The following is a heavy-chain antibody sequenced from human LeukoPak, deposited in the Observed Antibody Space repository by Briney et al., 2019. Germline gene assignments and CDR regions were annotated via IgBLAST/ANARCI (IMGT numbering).Heavy chain of an antibody. D-gene: IGHD2-15*01. CDR3: AKMRGSYCSGGICYYGALDY. V-gene: IGHV3-74*01. J-gene: IGHJ4*02. CDR2: INGDGRNI. Sequence: PGGSLRLSCVASGFTFSSYWMHWVRQDPRKGLVWVSRINGDGRNINYADSVRGRFTISRDNAKNTLFLQMNTLRVEDTAVYYCAKMRGSYCSGGICYYGALDYWGQGTPVTVSS. CDR1: GFTFSSYW.